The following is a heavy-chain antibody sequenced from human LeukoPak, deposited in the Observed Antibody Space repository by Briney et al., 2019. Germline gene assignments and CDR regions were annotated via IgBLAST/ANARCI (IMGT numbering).Heavy chain of an antibody. V-gene: IGHV1-69*13. J-gene: IGHJ6*04. CDR2: IIPIFGTA. Sequence: GASVKVSCKASGGTFISYAISWVRQAPGQGLEWMGGIIPIFGTANYAQKFQGRVTITADESTSPAYMELSSLRSEDTAVYYCARPRYCSSTSCYWGYYGMDVWGKGTTVTVSS. CDR1: GGTFISYA. CDR3: ARPRYCSSTSCYWGYYGMDV. D-gene: IGHD2-2*01.